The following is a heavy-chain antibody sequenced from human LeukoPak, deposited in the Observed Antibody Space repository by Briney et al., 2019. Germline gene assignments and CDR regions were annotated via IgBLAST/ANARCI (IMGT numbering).Heavy chain of an antibody. CDR1: AGSISSDY. Sequence: SETLSLTCVVSAGSISSDYWSWIRQPPGKGLEWIGCISYSGATNYNPSLNSRVTISIDTSKPQFSLRLTSVTAADTAVYYCARHQLRGFLDDNWGQGALVTVSS. CDR2: ISYSGAT. J-gene: IGHJ4*02. CDR3: ARHQLRGFLDDN. V-gene: IGHV4-59*08. D-gene: IGHD3-10*01.